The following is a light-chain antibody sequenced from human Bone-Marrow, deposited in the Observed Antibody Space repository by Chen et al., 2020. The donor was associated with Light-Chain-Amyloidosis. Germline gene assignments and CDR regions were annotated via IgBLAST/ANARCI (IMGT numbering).Light chain of an antibody. CDR2: RDT. Sequence: SYELTQAPSVSVSPGQPARITCSGDDLPTKYAYWYQQKPGQAPVLVIHRDTERPSGISERFSGSSSGTTATLTISGVQAEDEADYHCQSADSSVTYEVIFGGGTKLTVL. V-gene: IGLV3-25*03. CDR3: QSADSSVTYEVI. J-gene: IGLJ2*01. CDR1: DLPTKY.